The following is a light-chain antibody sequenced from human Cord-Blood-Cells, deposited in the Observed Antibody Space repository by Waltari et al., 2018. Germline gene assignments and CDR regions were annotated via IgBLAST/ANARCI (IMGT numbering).Light chain of an antibody. CDR1: SSDVGGYNY. J-gene: IGLJ1*01. V-gene: IGLV2-11*01. CDR2: DVS. CDR3: CSYAGSYTGV. Sequence: QSALTQPRSVAGSPGQSVTISCTGTSSDVGGYNYVSCYQQPPGNAPKLMIYDVSKRPSGVPDRFSGSKSGNTASLTISGLQAEDEADYYCCSYAGSYTGVFGSGTKVTVL.